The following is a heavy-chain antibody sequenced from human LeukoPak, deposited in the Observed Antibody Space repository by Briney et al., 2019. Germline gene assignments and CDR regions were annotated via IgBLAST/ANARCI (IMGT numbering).Heavy chain of an antibody. J-gene: IGHJ4*02. CDR3: ARDSSDIPLYSSPDY. CDR1: GFTFSSYS. Sequence: GGSLRLSCAASGFTFSSYSMNWVRQAPGKGLEWVSSISSSSSYIYYADSAKGRFTISRDNAKNSLYLQMNSLRAEDTAVYYCARDSSDIPLYSSPDYWGQGTLVTVSS. CDR2: ISSSSSYI. D-gene: IGHD3-22*01. V-gene: IGHV3-21*01.